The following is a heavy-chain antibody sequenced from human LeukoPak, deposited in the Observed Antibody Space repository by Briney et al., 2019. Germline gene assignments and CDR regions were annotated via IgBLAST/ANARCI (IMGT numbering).Heavy chain of an antibody. CDR1: GFTFSSYG. CDR2: IWYDGSNK. Sequence: PGGSLRLSCAASGFTFSSYGMHWVRQAPGKGLEWVAVIWYDGSNKYYADSVKGRFTISRDNSKNTLYLQMNSLRAEDTAVYYCARDRMGGKSGYYYYGMDVWGQGTTVTVSS. J-gene: IGHJ6*02. D-gene: IGHD4-23*01. CDR3: ARDRMGGKSGYYYYGMDV. V-gene: IGHV3-33*01.